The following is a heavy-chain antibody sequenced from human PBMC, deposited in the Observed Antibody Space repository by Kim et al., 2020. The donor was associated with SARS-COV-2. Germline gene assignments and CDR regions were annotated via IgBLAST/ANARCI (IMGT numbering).Heavy chain of an antibody. Sequence: SETLSLTCTVSGGSISSSSYYWGWIRQPPGKGLEWIGSIYYSGSTYYNPSLKSRVTISVDTSKNQFSLKLSSVTAADTAVYYCARDGEARDGYNYGFDYWGQGTLVTVSS. V-gene: IGHV4-39*07. CDR2: IYYSGST. D-gene: IGHD5-12*01. CDR1: GGSISSSSYY. J-gene: IGHJ4*02. CDR3: ARDGEARDGYNYGFDY.